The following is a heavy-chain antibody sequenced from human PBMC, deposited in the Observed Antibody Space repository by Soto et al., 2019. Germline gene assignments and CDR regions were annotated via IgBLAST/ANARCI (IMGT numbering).Heavy chain of an antibody. D-gene: IGHD3-22*01. Sequence: QVQLVESGGGVVQPGRSLRLSCAASGFTFSSYAMHWVRQAPGKGLEWVAVISYDGSNKYYADSVKGRFTISRDNSKNTLYLQMNSLRAEDTAVYYCARDRSPSDYYDSSGYRPDYWGQGTLVPVSS. CDR2: ISYDGSNK. J-gene: IGHJ4*02. V-gene: IGHV3-30-3*01. CDR1: GFTFSSYA. CDR3: ARDRSPSDYYDSSGYRPDY.